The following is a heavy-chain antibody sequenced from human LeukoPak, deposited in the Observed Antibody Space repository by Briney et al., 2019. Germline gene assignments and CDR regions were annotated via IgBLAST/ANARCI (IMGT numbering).Heavy chain of an antibody. V-gene: IGHV3-30-3*01. CDR2: ISHDGINK. CDR3: TRDRGVLLWFGELSPDAFDI. D-gene: IGHD3-10*01. Sequence: GGSLRLSCAASGFTFSGYAMHWVRQPPGKGLEWVALISHDGINKYYADSVKGRFTISRDNSKNTLYLQMNSLRPEDTAVHYCTRDRGVLLWFGELSPDAFDIWGQGTMVTVSS. J-gene: IGHJ3*02. CDR1: GFTFSGYA.